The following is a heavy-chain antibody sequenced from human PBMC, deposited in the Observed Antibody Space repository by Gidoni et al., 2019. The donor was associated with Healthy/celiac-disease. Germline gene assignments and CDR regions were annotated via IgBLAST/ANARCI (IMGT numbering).Heavy chain of an antibody. CDR1: GYSISRGYS. V-gene: IGHV4-38-2*02. D-gene: IGHD1-26*01. CDR2: IYHSGST. J-gene: IGHJ6*02. Sequence: QVQLQESGPGLVKPSETLSLPCTVSGYSISRGYSWGWIRQPPGKGLEWIGSIYHSGSTYYNPSLKSRVTISVDTSKNQFSLKLSSVTAADTAVYYCARDPELSGSSIFTYYYYGMDVWGQGTTVTVSS. CDR3: ARDPELSGSSIFTYYYYGMDV.